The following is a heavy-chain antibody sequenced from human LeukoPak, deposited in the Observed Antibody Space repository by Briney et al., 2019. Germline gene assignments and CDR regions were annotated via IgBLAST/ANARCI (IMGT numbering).Heavy chain of an antibody. CDR2: IIPIFGTA. V-gene: IGHV1-69*05. CDR3: VGVAR. CDR1: GGTFSSYA. Sequence: ASVKVSCKASGGTFSSYAISWVRQAPGQGLEWMGGIIPIFGTANYAQKFQGRLTMTRDTSISTAYMELSTLSSEDTAVYYCVGVARWGQGTLVTVSS. J-gene: IGHJ5*02.